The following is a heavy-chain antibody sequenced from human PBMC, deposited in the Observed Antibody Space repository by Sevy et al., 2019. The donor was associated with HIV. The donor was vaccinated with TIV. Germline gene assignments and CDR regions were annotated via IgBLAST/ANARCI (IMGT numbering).Heavy chain of an antibody. CDR1: GVSITSGNSY. CDR2: IFYNGNT. V-gene: IGHV4-61*01. CDR3: ARGLNYYVSGSFDY. J-gene: IGHJ4*02. D-gene: IGHD3-10*01. Sequence: SETLSLTCSVSGVSITSGNSYWSWIRQPPGKGLEWIGYIFYNGNTNYNPTLESRVTMSVDTSNSQFSLSLGSVTAADTAGYYCARGLNYYVSGSFDYWGQGTLVTVSS.